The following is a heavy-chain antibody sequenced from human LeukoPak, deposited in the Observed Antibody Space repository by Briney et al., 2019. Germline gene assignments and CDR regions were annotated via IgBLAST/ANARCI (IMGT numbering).Heavy chain of an antibody. D-gene: IGHD6-19*01. CDR2: ISSSGGTM. V-gene: IGHV3-48*04. CDR1: GFTFFSYT. J-gene: IGHJ4*02. Sequence: GGSLRLSCAASGFTFFSYTMNWVRQAPGKGLEWVSYISSSGGTMYYADSVKGRFTISRDNAKNSLYLQMNSLRAEDTAVYYCARSPQSGSGWYDYFDYWGQGTLVTVSS. CDR3: ARSPQSGSGWYDYFDY.